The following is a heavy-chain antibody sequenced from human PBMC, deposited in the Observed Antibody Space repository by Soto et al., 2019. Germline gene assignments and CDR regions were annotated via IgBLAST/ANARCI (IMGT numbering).Heavy chain of an antibody. CDR1: VVTVSIDG. Sequence: PWGSRIISCAASVVTVSIDGMHWVRQAPGKGLEWVAVISYDGSNKYYADSVKCLFTISRDNSKNTLYLQMNSLRAEDTAVYYCAKVWPAGTFRLDYWGQGTLVTVSS. J-gene: IGHJ4*02. V-gene: IGHV3-30*18. CDR3: AKVWPAGTFRLDY. CDR2: ISYDGSNK. D-gene: IGHD6-13*01.